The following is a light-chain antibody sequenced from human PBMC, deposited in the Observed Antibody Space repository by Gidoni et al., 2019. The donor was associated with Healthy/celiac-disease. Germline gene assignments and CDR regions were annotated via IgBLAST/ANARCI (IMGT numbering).Light chain of an antibody. CDR3: QQSYSTPT. J-gene: IGKJ1*01. V-gene: IGKV1-39*01. CDR1: QSISSY. CDR2: AAS. Sequence: DIQMTPSPSSLSAAVGDRVTTTCRASQSISSYLNWYQQKPGKAPKLLIYAASGMQSGVPSRFSGSGSGTDFTLTISSLQPEDFATYYCQQSYSTPTFGQGTKVEIK.